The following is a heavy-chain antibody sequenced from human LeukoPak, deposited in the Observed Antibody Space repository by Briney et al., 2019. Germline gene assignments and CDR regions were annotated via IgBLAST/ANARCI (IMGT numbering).Heavy chain of an antibody. D-gene: IGHD1-7*01. CDR3: ARVAGTAFDY. Sequence: ASVKVSCKASGYTFTAYRMHWVRQAPGQGLEWMGWINPDTGDTNYAQNFQGRVTMTRDMTFTTAYMDLDSLTSDDTAVYYCARVAGTAFDYWGQGTLVTVSP. V-gene: IGHV1-2*02. CDR1: GYTFTAYR. J-gene: IGHJ4*02. CDR2: INPDTGDT.